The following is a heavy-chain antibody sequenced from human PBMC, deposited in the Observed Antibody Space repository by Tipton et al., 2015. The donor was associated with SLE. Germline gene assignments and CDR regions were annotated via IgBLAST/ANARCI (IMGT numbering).Heavy chain of an antibody. CDR1: GFTFSDYF. V-gene: IGHV3-66*01. Sequence: GSLRLSCAASGFTFSDYFMTWIRQAPGKGLEWVSIIYRGGKKFYADSVKGRFTSSRDHFKNTLYLQMDSLKAEDTALYYCVRERPDYGAGLSYYAVDVWGQALTVTFTS. CDR2: IYRGGKK. J-gene: IGHJ6*02. CDR3: VRERPDYGAGLSYYAVDV. D-gene: IGHD4-17*01.